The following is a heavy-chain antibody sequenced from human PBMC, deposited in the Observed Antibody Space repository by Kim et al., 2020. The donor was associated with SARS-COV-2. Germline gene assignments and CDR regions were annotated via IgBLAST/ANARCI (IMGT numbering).Heavy chain of an antibody. CDR1: GFTFSSYA. Sequence: GGSLRLSCAASGFTFSSYAMHWVRQAPGKGLEWVAVISYDGSNKYYADSVKGRFTISRDNSKNTLYLQMNSLRAEDTAVYYCARECRFTYVWGSYRLDNWFDPWGQGTLVTVSS. CDR2: ISYDGSNK. V-gene: IGHV3-30-3*01. D-gene: IGHD3-16*02. CDR3: ARECRFTYVWGSYRLDNWFDP. J-gene: IGHJ5*02.